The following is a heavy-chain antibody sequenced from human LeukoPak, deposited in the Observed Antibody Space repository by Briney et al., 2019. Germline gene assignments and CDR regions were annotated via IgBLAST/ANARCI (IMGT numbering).Heavy chain of an antibody. CDR3: ARDNYGDYIIDY. V-gene: IGHV3-21*01. J-gene: IGHJ4*02. Sequence: PGGSLRLSCAASGCTFSRYSMNWVRQPPCRELEWVSSISSSSSYIYYADSVKGRFTISRDNAKNSLYLQMNSLRAEDTAVYYCARDNYGDYIIDYWGQGTLVTVSS. D-gene: IGHD4-17*01. CDR1: GCTFSRYS. CDR2: ISSSSSYI.